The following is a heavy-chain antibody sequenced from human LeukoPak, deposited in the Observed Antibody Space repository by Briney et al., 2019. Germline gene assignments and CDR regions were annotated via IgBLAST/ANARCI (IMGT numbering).Heavy chain of an antibody. J-gene: IGHJ4*02. CDR1: GFTFSSYW. CDR3: AGLGPPAAGYYFDY. V-gene: IGHV3-7*01. D-gene: IGHD6-13*01. CDR2: IKQDGSEK. Sequence: GGSLRLSCAASGFTFSSYWMSWVRQAPGKGLEWVANIKQDGSEKYYVDSVKGRFTISRDNAKNSLYLQMNSLRAEDTAVYYCAGLGPPAAGYYFDYWGQGTLVTVSS.